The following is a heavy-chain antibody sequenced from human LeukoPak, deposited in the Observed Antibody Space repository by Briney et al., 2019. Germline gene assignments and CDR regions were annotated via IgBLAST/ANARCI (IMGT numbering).Heavy chain of an antibody. CDR2: ISSSSSYI. Sequence: SGGSLRLSCVASEFVFSNHAVNWVRQAPGKGLEWVSSISSSSSYIYYADSVKGRFTISRDNAKNSLYLQMNSLRAEDTAVYYCARETYYDILTGYPDYWGQGTLVTVSS. J-gene: IGHJ4*02. V-gene: IGHV3-21*01. CDR1: EFVFSNHA. D-gene: IGHD3-9*01. CDR3: ARETYYDILTGYPDY.